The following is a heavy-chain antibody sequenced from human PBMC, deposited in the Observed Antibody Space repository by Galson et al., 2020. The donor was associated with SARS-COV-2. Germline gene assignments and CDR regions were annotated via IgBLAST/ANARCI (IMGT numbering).Heavy chain of an antibody. CDR1: GFTFSNFG. J-gene: IGHJ3*02. Sequence: GESLKISCAASGFTFSNFGMHWVRQAPGKGLDWVAVISDDANNKYYTDSVKGRFTISRDNSKNTLHLQMNSLRAEDTAVYYCARGAYRSSWALGDAFDSWGQGTMVTVSS. D-gene: IGHD6-19*01. CDR2: ISDDANNK. CDR3: ARGAYRSSWALGDAFDS. V-gene: IGHV3-30*03.